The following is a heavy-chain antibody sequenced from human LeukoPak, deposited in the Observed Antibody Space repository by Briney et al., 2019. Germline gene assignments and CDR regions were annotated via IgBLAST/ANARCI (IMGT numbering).Heavy chain of an antibody. CDR1: GGSISSYY. CDR3: ARGIRGYCSSTSCSSGPYHFDY. Sequence: SETLSLTCTVSGGSISSYYWSWIRQPPGKGLEWIGYIYYSGSTNYNPSLKSRVTISVDTDKNQSSLKLSSVTAADTAVYYCARGIRGYCSSTSCSSGPYHFDYWGQGTLVTVSS. D-gene: IGHD2-2*01. V-gene: IGHV4-59*01. J-gene: IGHJ4*02. CDR2: IYYSGST.